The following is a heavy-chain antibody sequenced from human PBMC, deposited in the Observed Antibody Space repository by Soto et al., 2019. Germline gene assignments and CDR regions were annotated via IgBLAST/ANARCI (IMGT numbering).Heavy chain of an antibody. D-gene: IGHD2-15*01. CDR2: IIPIFDTT. Sequence: QVQLVQSGAEVKKPGSSVKVSCKASGGTISSYAFNWVRQAPGQGLEWMGGIIPIFDTTHYAQKFPGRVTISADESASTAYMELSSLRSEDTAVYYCARSPILYKQSCSGGRCDSGFDRWGQGAMVTVS. CDR1: GGTISSYA. V-gene: IGHV1-69*12. CDR3: ARSPILYKQSCSGGRCDSGFDR. J-gene: IGHJ3*01.